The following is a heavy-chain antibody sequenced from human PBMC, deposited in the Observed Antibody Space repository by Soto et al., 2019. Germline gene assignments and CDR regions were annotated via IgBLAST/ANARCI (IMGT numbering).Heavy chain of an antibody. CDR1: GYSFSTYR. Sequence: PGESLKISCKGSGYSFSTYRIVWVRQMPGKGLEWMGIIYPGDSDTRYSPSFQGQVTVSADKSISTAYLQWGSLKASDTAMYYCVRLSVQAFDYWGQGTLVTVSS. CDR2: IYPGDSDT. CDR3: VRLSVQAFDY. V-gene: IGHV5-51*01. D-gene: IGHD3-10*01. J-gene: IGHJ4*02.